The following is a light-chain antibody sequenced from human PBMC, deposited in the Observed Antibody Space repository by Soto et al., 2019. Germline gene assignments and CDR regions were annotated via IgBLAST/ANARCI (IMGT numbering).Light chain of an antibody. CDR1: SSDVGGYNY. J-gene: IGLJ1*01. CDR3: SSHAGSNNPFV. CDR2: DVN. Sequence: QSALTQPPSASGSPGQSVTISCTGTSSDVGGYNYVSWYQQHPGKAPKVLIYDVNKRPSGVHDRLSGSKSGNTASLTVYGLKADDQDDYYCSSHAGSNNPFVFGTGTTLTVL. V-gene: IGLV2-8*01.